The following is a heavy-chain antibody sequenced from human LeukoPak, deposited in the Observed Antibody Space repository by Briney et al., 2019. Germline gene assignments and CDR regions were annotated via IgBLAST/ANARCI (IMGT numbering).Heavy chain of an antibody. CDR1: GYTFSSYD. V-gene: IGHV1-8*01. Sequence: ASVKVSCKASGYTFSSYDFNWVRQATGQGLEWMGWMNPNNGDTGYAQKFQGRVTMTGNSSISTVYMELSSLRSEDTAVYYCARAVRSAGGWFDPWGQGTLVTVSS. J-gene: IGHJ5*02. D-gene: IGHD3-3*01. CDR3: ARAVRSAGGWFDP. CDR2: MNPNNGDT.